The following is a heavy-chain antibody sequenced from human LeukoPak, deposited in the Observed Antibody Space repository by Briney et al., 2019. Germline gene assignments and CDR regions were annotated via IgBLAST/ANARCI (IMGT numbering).Heavy chain of an antibody. D-gene: IGHD3-10*01. CDR3: ATGSGYYGSGSYFWFDP. V-gene: IGHV1-24*01. CDR2: FDPEDGET. J-gene: IGHJ5*02. CDR1: GYTLTELS. Sequence: ASVKVSSKVSGYTLTELSMHWVRQAPGKGLEWMGGFDPEDGETIYAQKFQGRVTMTEDTSTDTAYMELSSLRSEDTAVYYCATGSGYYGSGSYFWFDPWGQGTLVTVSS.